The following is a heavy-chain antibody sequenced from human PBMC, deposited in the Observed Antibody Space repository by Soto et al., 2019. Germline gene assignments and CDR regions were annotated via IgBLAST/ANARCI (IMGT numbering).Heavy chain of an antibody. J-gene: IGHJ3*01. V-gene: IGHV3-33*01. CDR3: VRDGEYGDRSGAFDV. D-gene: IGHD4-17*01. CDR2: IYYDGRKE. CDR1: GFIFSNYG. Sequence: QEQLVESGGGVVQPGRSLRLSCAASGFIFSNYGMHWVRQAPGKGLQWVAVIYYDGRKEYYADSVKGRFTISRDNSKSTVYLQMHALRGEATAVYYCVRDGEYGDRSGAFDVWCQGTMVSVSS.